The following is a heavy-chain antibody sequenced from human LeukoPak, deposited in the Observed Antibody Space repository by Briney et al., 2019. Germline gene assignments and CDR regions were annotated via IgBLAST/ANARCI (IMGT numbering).Heavy chain of an antibody. CDR3: AGAVEPSGNYFRDV. D-gene: IGHD3-22*01. Sequence: GRSLRLSSAQPALSLSNYNMHWVRQAPGKGLEWVAVISYDGSYKYYADSVKGRFTISRDNSKNTLYLQMNSVRAEDTAVYYCAGAVEPSGNYFRDVWGRGTTVTVSS. J-gene: IGHJ3*01. V-gene: IGHV3-33*05. CDR1: ALSLSNYN. CDR2: ISYDGSYK.